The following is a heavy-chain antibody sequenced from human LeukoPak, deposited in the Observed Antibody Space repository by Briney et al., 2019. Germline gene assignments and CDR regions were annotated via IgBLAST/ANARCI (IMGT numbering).Heavy chain of an antibody. CDR2: ILTSGTT. CDR3: ARLRVSWNYLYFFDY. Sequence: SETLSLTCTVSNGSISSYHWSWVRQPPGKGLEWIGYILTSGTTNYNPSLRSRLTISVDTSKNQFTLKLSSVTAADTAVYYCARLRVSWNYLYFFDYWGQGTLVTVSS. V-gene: IGHV4-4*09. CDR1: NGSISSYH. J-gene: IGHJ4*02. D-gene: IGHD1-7*01.